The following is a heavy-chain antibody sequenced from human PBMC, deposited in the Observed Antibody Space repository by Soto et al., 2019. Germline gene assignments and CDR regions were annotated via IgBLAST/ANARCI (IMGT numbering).Heavy chain of an antibody. CDR1: GYTFSRHA. Sequence: EVQLLESGGNLVQPGRSLRLSCAASGYTFSRHAMSWVRQAPGEGLEWVSTLDAGDTTYYADSVKGRFTISRDNARNTLSLQMNSLRVEDTAVYYCAKDPRAYSTHMGYFSDHWGQGTLVTVSS. CDR3: AKDPRAYSTHMGYFSDH. J-gene: IGHJ4*02. D-gene: IGHD6-13*01. V-gene: IGHV3-23*01. CDR2: LDAGDTT.